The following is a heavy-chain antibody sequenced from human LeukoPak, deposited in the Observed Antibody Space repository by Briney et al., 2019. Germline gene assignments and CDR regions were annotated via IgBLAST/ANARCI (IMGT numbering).Heavy chain of an antibody. Sequence: ASVTVSCKASGYTFTSYTMHWVRQAPGQRVEWMGWINAGTGDTKYSQKFQGRVTITRDTSASTAYMELSSLRSEDTAVYYCARVDTATLDYWGQGTLVTVSS. CDR2: INAGTGDT. D-gene: IGHD5-18*01. V-gene: IGHV1-3*01. CDR3: ARVDTATLDY. J-gene: IGHJ4*02. CDR1: GYTFTSYT.